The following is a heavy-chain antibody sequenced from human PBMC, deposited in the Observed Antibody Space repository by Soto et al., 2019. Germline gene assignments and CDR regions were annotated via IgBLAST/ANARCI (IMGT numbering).Heavy chain of an antibody. Sequence: GGSLRLSCAASGFTFSDYYMSWIRQAPWKGLEWVSYISSSGSTIYYADSVKGRFTISRDNAKNSLYLQMNSLRAEDTAVYYCAKVPPTYGDYVFSWFDPWGQGTLVTVSS. D-gene: IGHD4-17*01. V-gene: IGHV3-11*01. J-gene: IGHJ5*02. CDR2: ISSSGSTI. CDR1: GFTFSDYY. CDR3: AKVPPTYGDYVFSWFDP.